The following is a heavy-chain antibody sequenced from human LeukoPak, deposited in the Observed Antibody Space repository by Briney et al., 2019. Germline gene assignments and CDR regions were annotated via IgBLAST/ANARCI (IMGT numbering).Heavy chain of an antibody. CDR2: IRSKAYGETA. CDR3: TRDRGAYNLYDY. J-gene: IGHJ4*02. V-gene: IGHV3-49*03. D-gene: IGHD1-1*01. Sequence: QAGGSLRLSCTASGFTFGDYAMSWIRQAPGKGLEWVGLIRSKAYGETADYAASVKGRFTISRDDSKAIAYLQMNSLKTEDTAVYHCTRDRGAYNLYDYWGQGTLVTVSS. CDR1: GFTFGDYA.